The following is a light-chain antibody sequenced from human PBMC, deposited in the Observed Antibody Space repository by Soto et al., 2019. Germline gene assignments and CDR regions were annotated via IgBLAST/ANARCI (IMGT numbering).Light chain of an antibody. J-gene: IGLJ2*01. CDR2: VNSDGTH. V-gene: IGLV4-69*01. CDR1: SGHSTYT. CDR3: QTWVTGSFVV. Sequence: QAVVTQSPSASASLGASVKLTCTLSSGHSTYTIARQQKQPGKGPRYLMRVNSDGTHTKGDGIPDRFSGSSSGTERYLTISSLQSEDEADYYCQTWVTGSFVVFGGGTKLTVL.